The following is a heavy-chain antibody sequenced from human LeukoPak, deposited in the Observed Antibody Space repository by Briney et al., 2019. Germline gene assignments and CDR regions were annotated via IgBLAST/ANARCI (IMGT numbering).Heavy chain of an antibody. V-gene: IGHV3-15*01. CDR1: GFTFSDAW. CDR2: IRSRTEGGTA. D-gene: IGHD2-15*01. J-gene: IGHJ3*02. CDR3: TTDYCSDGSCPGAFDM. Sequence: PGGSLRLSCVASGFTFSDAWMSWVRQAPGKGLDWVARIRSRTEGGTADYAAPVKGRFTISRDDSENTLSLQMNSLKSEDTAVYYCTTDYCSDGSCPGAFDMWGQGTMVTVSS.